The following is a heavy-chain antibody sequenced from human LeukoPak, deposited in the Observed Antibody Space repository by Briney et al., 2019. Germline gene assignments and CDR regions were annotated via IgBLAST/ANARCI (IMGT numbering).Heavy chain of an antibody. Sequence: SETLSLTCTVSGGSISSSSYYWGWIRQPPGKGLEWIGSIYYSGSTYYNPSLKSRVTISVDTSKNQFSLKLSSVTAADTAVYYCARRSSGWYPGWFDPWGQGTLVTVSS. V-gene: IGHV4-39*01. J-gene: IGHJ5*02. D-gene: IGHD6-19*01. CDR3: ARRSSGWYPGWFDP. CDR1: GGSISSSSYY. CDR2: IYYSGST.